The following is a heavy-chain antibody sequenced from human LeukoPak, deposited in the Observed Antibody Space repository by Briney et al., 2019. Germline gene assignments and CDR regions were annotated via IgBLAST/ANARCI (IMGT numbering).Heavy chain of an antibody. CDR3: AKEGNGDYYFDY. J-gene: IGHJ4*02. CDR2: ISGGGGST. CDR1: GFTFSSYA. D-gene: IGHD4-17*01. V-gene: IGHV3-23*01. Sequence: GGSLRLSCAASGFTFSSYAMSWVRQAPGKGLEWVSAISGGGGSTYYADAVKGRFTISRDNSKNTLYLQMNSLRAEDTAVYYCAKEGNGDYYFDYWGQGTLVTVSS.